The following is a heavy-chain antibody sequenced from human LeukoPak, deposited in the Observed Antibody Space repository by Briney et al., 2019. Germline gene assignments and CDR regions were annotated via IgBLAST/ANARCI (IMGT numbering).Heavy chain of an antibody. Sequence: GSLRLSCAASGFTFSSYAMSWVRQAPGKGLEWVSAISGSGGSTYYADSVKGRFTISRDNSKNTLYLQMNSLRAEDTAVYYCAKWIVVVPAGIPFAFDIWGQGTMVTVSS. J-gene: IGHJ3*02. CDR2: ISGSGGST. CDR3: AKWIVVVPAGIPFAFDI. D-gene: IGHD2-2*01. CDR1: GFTFSSYA. V-gene: IGHV3-23*01.